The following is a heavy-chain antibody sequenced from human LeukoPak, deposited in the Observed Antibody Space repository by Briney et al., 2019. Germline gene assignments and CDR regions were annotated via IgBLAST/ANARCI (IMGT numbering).Heavy chain of an antibody. CDR3: AKDPPQWLVRDY. J-gene: IGHJ4*02. D-gene: IGHD6-19*01. CDR1: GFTFSSYS. Sequence: GGSLRLSCAASGFTFSSYSMTWVRQAPGKGLEWDSTISDNGGSTYYADSVKGRFTISRDNSKNTLYLQMNSLRAEDTALYYCAKDPPQWLVRDYWGQGTLVTVSS. V-gene: IGHV3-23*01. CDR2: ISDNGGST.